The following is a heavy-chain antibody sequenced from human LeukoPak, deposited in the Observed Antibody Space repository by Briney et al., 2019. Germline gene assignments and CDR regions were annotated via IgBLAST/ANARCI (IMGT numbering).Heavy chain of an antibody. CDR1: GFTFSDYS. D-gene: IGHD3-3*01. Sequence: GGSLRLSCAASGFTFSDYSMNWVRQAPGKGLEWVSSISSRSTYRYYADSVKGRFTISRDNAKNSLCLQMNSLRAEDTAVYYCARAPRADFWSGYYFDYWGQGTLVTVSS. V-gene: IGHV3-21*06. CDR3: ARAPRADFWSGYYFDY. CDR2: ISSRSTYR. J-gene: IGHJ4*02.